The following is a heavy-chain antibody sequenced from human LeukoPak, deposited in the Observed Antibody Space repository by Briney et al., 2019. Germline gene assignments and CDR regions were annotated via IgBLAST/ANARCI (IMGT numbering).Heavy chain of an antibody. CDR1: GYTFTSYD. V-gene: IGHV1-8*01. D-gene: IGHD3-3*01. Sequence: ASVKVSCKASGYTFTSYDISWVRQATGQGLEWMGWMNPNSGNTGYAQKFQGRVTMTRNTSISTAYMELSSLRSEDMAVYYCARVLYDFWSGYSKNDAFDIWGQGTMVTVSS. J-gene: IGHJ3*02. CDR2: MNPNSGNT. CDR3: ARVLYDFWSGYSKNDAFDI.